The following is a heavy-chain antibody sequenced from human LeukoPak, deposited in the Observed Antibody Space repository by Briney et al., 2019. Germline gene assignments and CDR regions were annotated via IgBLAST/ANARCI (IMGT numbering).Heavy chain of an antibody. CDR2: ISTSAGTI. D-gene: IGHD6-13*01. CDR1: GFTFSDCY. V-gene: IGHV3-11*01. Sequence: GGSLRLSCAASGFTFSDCYMTWIRQAPGKGLEWISYISTSAGTIYYADSVKGRFTISRDNAKNSLYLQMNSLRAEDTAVYYCARAKIAAAGTGAFDVWGQGTLVTVSS. CDR3: ARAKIAAAGTGAFDV. J-gene: IGHJ3*01.